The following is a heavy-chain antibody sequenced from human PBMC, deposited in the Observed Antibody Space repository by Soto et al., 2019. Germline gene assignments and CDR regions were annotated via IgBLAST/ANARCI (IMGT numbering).Heavy chain of an antibody. J-gene: IGHJ6*02. CDR3: ARDLPLRPQYYYGSGSYALYYYSYGMDV. CDR2: IIPIFGTA. D-gene: IGHD3-10*01. Sequence: QVQLVQSGAEVKKPGSSVKVSCKASGGTFSSYAISWVRQAPGQGLEWMGGIIPIFGTANYAQKFQGRVTITADKSTSTAYMELSSLRSEDTAVYYCARDLPLRPQYYYGSGSYALYYYSYGMDVWGQGTTVTVSS. CDR1: GGTFSSYA. V-gene: IGHV1-69*06.